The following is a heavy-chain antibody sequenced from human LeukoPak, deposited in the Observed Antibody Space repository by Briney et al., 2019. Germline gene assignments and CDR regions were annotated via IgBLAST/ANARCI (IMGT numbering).Heavy chain of an antibody. J-gene: IGHJ4*02. V-gene: IGHV3-15*01. CDR1: GFTFSNAW. Sequence: GGSLRLSCAASGFTFSNAWMSWVRQAPGKGLEWVCRIKSKTDGGTTDYAAPVKGRFTISRDDSKNTLYLQMNSLKTEDTAVYYCTTATAYGVEPFDYWGQGTLVTVSS. CDR3: TTATAYGVEPFDY. CDR2: IKSKTDGGTT. D-gene: IGHD4-17*01.